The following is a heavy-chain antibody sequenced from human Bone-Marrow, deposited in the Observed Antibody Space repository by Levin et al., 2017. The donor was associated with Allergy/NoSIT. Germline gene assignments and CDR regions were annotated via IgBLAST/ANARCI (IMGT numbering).Heavy chain of an antibody. CDR3: AKGGEGPLLSENYHYGMDV. CDR1: GFSFNYAW. Sequence: GGSLRLSCAASGFSFNYAWMTWVRQAPGKGLEWVSTISGRGGNTYYADSVKGRFTISRDNSRNTLYLQMNSLRAEDTAVYSCAKGGEGPLLSENYHYGMDVWGQGTTVTVSS. D-gene: IGHD3-16*01. CDR2: ISGRGGNT. J-gene: IGHJ6*02. V-gene: IGHV3-23*01.